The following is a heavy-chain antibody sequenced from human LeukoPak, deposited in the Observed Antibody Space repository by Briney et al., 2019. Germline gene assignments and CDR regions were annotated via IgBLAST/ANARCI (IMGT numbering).Heavy chain of an antibody. CDR2: INSDGSST. V-gene: IGHV3-74*01. J-gene: IGHJ6*02. CDR3: ARDRGFDWLLYYYGMDV. Sequence: GSLRLSCAASGFTFSSYWMHGIRQAPGKGLVGVSRINSDGSSTSYAASVKGRFHISRDNAKNTLYLQMNSLRAEDTAVYYCARDRGFDWLLYYYGMDVWGQGTTVTVSS. CDR1: GFTFSSYW. D-gene: IGHD3-9*01.